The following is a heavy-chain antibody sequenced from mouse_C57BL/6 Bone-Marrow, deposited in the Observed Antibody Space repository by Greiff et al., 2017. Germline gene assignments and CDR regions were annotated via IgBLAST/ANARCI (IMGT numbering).Heavy chain of an antibody. D-gene: IGHD2-3*01. CDR1: GYTFTDYE. Sequence: VQLVESGAELVRPGASVTLSCKASGYTFTDYEMHWVKQTPVHGLEWIGAIDPETGGTAYNQKFKGKAILTADKSSSTAYMERRSLTSEDSAVYYCTSRWLSDYWGQGTTLTVSS. CDR3: TSRWLSDY. J-gene: IGHJ2*01. V-gene: IGHV1-15*01. CDR2: IDPETGGT.